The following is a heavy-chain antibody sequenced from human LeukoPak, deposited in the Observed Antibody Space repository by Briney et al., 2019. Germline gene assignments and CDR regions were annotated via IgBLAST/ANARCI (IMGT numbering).Heavy chain of an antibody. CDR2: ISSSGSTI. CDR3: ARVRTIFGVVIPEFDY. CDR1: GFTFSDYY. D-gene: IGHD3-3*01. J-gene: IGHJ4*02. Sequence: GGSLRLSCAASGFTFSDYYMSWIRQAPGKGLEWVSYISSSGSTIYYADSVKGRFTISRDIAKNSLYLQMNSLRAEDTAVYYCARVRTIFGVVIPEFDYWGQGTLVTVSS. V-gene: IGHV3-11*04.